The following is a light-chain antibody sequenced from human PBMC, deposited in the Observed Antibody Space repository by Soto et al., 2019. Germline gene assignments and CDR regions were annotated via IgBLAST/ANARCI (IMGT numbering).Light chain of an antibody. CDR3: QKYSNVPA. V-gene: IGKV1-27*01. CDR1: QGIRNF. J-gene: IGKJ3*01. CDR2: AAS. Sequence: DIQMTQSPTSLSASVGDRVTITCRASQGIRNFVAWYQQKPGKAPKLLIYAASTLPSGVPSRFSGSGSGTDFTLTINSLQPEDVATYSCQKYSNVPAFGPGTKVEIK.